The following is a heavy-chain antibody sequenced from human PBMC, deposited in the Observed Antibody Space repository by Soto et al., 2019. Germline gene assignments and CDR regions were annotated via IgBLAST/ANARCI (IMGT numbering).Heavy chain of an antibody. CDR1: GYTFTSYA. V-gene: IGHV1-3*01. J-gene: IGHJ6*02. CDR3: AVSGITGTTLDYYYYGMDV. D-gene: IGHD1-7*01. CDR2: INAGNGNT. Sequence: ASVKVSCKASGYTFTSYAMHWVRQAPGQRLEWMGWINAGNGNTKYSQKFQGRVTITRDTSASTAYMELSSLRSEDTAVYYCAVSGITGTTLDYYYYGMDVWGQGTTVTVS.